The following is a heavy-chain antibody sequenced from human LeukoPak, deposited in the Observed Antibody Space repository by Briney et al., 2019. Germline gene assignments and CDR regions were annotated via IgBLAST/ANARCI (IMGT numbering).Heavy chain of an antibody. CDR3: ARDYFDKSGYYPFDY. CDR1: GYTFTSYG. D-gene: IGHD3-22*01. CDR2: ISAYNGNT. Sequence: ASVKVSCKASGYTFTSYGIGWVRQAPGQGLEWMGWISAYNGNTHYAQKLQGRATMTTDTSTNTAYMELRNLRSDDTAVYYCARDYFDKSGYYPFDYWGQGTLVTVSS. V-gene: IGHV1-18*01. J-gene: IGHJ4*02.